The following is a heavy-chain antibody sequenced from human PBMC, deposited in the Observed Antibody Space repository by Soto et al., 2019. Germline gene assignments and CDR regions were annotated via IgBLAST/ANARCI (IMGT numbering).Heavy chain of an antibody. CDR3: ARALADLKAPFDY. V-gene: IGHV3-11*05. J-gene: IGHJ4*02. CDR1: GFSFSDYY. Sequence: QVQLVESGGGLVKPGGSLRLSCAASGFSFSDYYMNWIRQAPGKGLEWVSYISGSSLYTKYADSVRGRFTIYRDNAKNSLYLQMNSLRPEDTAIYYCARALADLKAPFDYWGQGTQVTVSS. CDR2: ISGSSLYT.